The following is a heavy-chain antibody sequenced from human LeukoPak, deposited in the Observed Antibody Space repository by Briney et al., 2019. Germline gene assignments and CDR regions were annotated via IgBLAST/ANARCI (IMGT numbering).Heavy chain of an antibody. V-gene: IGHV3-7*03. CDR2: IKQDGSEK. Sequence: GGSLRLSCAASGFTFSSFWMTWVRQAPGKGPEGVANIKQDGSEKYYVDSVKGRFTISRDSAKNSVYLQMNSLRAEDTAVYYCASQNYYDSSAYWGQGTLVTVSS. CDR3: ASQNYYDSSAY. CDR1: GFTFSSFW. J-gene: IGHJ4*02. D-gene: IGHD3-22*01.